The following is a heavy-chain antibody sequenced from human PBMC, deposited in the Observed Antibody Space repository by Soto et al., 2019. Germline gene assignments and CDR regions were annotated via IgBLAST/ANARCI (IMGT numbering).Heavy chain of an antibody. CDR1: GYTFTSYD. D-gene: IGHD6-13*01. V-gene: IGHV1-8*01. Sequence: ASVKVSCKASGYTFTSYDINWVRQATGQGLEWMGWMNPNSGNTGYAQKFQGRVTMTRNTSLSTAYMELGSLRSEDTAVYYCARYSSSYYTFDYWGQGTLVTVAS. J-gene: IGHJ4*02. CDR2: MNPNSGNT. CDR3: ARYSSSYYTFDY.